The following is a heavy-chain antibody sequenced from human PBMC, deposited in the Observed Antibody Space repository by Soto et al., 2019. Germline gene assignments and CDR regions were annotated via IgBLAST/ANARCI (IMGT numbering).Heavy chain of an antibody. Sequence: SVKVSCKASGGTFSSYAISWVRQAPGQGLEWMGGINPIFGTANYAQKFQGRVTITADESTSTAYMELSSLRSEDTAVYYCARPGRGWFGETTPDAFDIWGQGTMVTVSS. CDR2: INPIFGTA. CDR1: GGTFSSYA. J-gene: IGHJ3*02. D-gene: IGHD3-10*01. CDR3: ARPGRGWFGETTPDAFDI. V-gene: IGHV1-69*13.